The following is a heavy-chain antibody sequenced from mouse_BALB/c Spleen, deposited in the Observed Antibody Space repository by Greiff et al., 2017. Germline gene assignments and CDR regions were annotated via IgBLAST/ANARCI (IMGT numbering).Heavy chain of an antibody. CDR2: ISSGGGST. J-gene: IGHJ1*01. Sequence: EVMLVESGGGLVKPGGSLKLSCAASGFAFSSYDMSWVRQTPEKRLEWVAYISSGGGSTYYPDTVKGRFTISRDNAKNTLYLQMSSLKSEDTAMYYCARHRTTVYWYFDVWGAGTTVTVSS. V-gene: IGHV5-12-1*01. CDR1: GFAFSSYD. CDR3: ARHRTTVYWYFDV. D-gene: IGHD1-1*01.